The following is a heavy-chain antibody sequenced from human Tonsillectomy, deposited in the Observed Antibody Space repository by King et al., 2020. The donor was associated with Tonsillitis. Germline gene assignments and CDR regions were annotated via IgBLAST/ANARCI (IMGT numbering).Heavy chain of an antibody. J-gene: IGHJ4*02. D-gene: IGHD4-23*01. CDR3: ATDPDYGGNCGFDY. CDR1: GFTYG. Sequence: QLVQSGGGVVQPGRSLRLSCTASGFTYGMHWVRQAPGKGLEWVAVISYDGRTKYYADSVMCRFTISRDNSKNTLYLQMNFLRADDTAVYYCATDPDYGGNCGFDYWGQGTLVTVSS. CDR2: ISYDGRTK. V-gene: IGHV3-33*05.